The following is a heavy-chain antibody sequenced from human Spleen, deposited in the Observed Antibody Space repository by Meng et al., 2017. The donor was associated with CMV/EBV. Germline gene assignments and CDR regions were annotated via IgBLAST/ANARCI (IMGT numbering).Heavy chain of an antibody. CDR3: AGGDVGMSGFDY. CDR1: GFIFRDHY. V-gene: IGHV3-11*04. D-gene: IGHD3-10*01. J-gene: IGHJ4*02. CDR2: ISRSGGTT. Sequence: GGSLRLSCAASGFIFRDHYMSWIRQAPGKGLEWITYISRSGGTTYYADSVKGRFTISRDNAKSSLYLHMKSLRVEDTAVYYCAGGDVGMSGFDYWGLGTTVTVSS.